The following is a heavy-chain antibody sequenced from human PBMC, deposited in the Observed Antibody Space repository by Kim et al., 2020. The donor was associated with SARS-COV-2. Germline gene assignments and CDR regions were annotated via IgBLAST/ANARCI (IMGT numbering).Heavy chain of an antibody. V-gene: IGHV3-48*04. CDR3: ARSNTASSFDP. CDR2: I. Sequence: IYYADSVKGRFTISRDNAKNSLYLQMNSLRAEDTSVYYCARSNTASSFDPWGQGTLVTVSS. D-gene: IGHD6-6*01. J-gene: IGHJ5*02.